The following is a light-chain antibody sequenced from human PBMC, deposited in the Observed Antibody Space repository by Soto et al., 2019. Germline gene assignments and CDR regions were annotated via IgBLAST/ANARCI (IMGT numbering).Light chain of an antibody. J-gene: IGKJ1*01. CDR3: QQRSNWRGT. CDR2: DAS. Sequence: EIVLTHSPATLSLSPGERATLSCRASQSVSSYLAWYQQKPGQAPRLLIYDASNRATGIPARFSGSGSGTDFTLTISSLEPEDFAVYYCQQRSNWRGTFGQGTKVDIK. V-gene: IGKV3-11*01. CDR1: QSVSSY.